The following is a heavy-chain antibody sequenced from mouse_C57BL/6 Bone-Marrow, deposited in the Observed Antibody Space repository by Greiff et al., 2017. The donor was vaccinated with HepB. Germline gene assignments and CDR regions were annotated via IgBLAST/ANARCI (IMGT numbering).Heavy chain of an antibody. CDR1: GFTFSDYY. Sequence: EVKLVESGGGLVQPGGSLKLSCAASGFTFSDYYMYWVRQTPEKRLEWVAYISNGGGSTYYPDTVKGRFTIFRDNAKNTLYLQMSRLKSEDTAMYYCARHLSRAMDYWGQGTSVTVSS. CDR2: ISNGGGST. J-gene: IGHJ4*01. CDR3: ARHLSRAMDY. V-gene: IGHV5-12*01. D-gene: IGHD6-5*01.